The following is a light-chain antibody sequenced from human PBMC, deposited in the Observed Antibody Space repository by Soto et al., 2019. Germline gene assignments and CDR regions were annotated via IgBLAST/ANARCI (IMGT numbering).Light chain of an antibody. CDR1: QTVNNNY. CDR2: RAS. Sequence: GERATLSCRASQTVNNNYVAWYQQKPGQAPRLLIFRASNKATGIPDRFSGSGSGTEFILTISELEPDDFATYYCQQYNTFWTFGQGTKV. J-gene: IGKJ1*01. V-gene: IGKV3-20*01. CDR3: QQYNTFWT.